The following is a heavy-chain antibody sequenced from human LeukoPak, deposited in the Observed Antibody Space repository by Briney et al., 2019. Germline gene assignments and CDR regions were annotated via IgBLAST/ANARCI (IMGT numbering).Heavy chain of an antibody. CDR1: GYTFTSYY. Sequence: GASVKVSCKASGYTFTSYYMHWVRQAPGQGLEWMGIINPSSGSTSYAQKFQGRVTMTRDTSTSTVYMELSSLRCEDTAVYYCARSRGYHEAFDIWGQGRLVTVSS. V-gene: IGHV1-46*01. D-gene: IGHD2-2*01. CDR2: INPSSGST. J-gene: IGHJ3*02. CDR3: ARSRGYHEAFDI.